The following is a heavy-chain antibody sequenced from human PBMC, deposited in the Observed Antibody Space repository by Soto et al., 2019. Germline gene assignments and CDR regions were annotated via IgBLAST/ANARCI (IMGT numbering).Heavy chain of an antibody. D-gene: IGHD2-8*01. V-gene: IGHV6-1*01. CDR3: ARDLTPYCTNGVCYRGWFDP. CDR2: TYYRSKWYN. J-gene: IGHJ5*02. Sequence: SQTLSLTCAISGDRVSRNSAAWNWIRPSPSRGLEWLGRTYYRSKWYNDYAVSVKSRITINPDTSKNQFSLQLNSVTPEDTAVYYCARDLTPYCTNGVCYRGWFDPWGQGTLVTVSS. CDR1: GDRVSRNSAA.